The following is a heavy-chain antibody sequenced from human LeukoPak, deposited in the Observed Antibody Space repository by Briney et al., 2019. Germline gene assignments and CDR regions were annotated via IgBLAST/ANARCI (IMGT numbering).Heavy chain of an antibody. Sequence: ASVKVSCKASGYTFTSYYIHWVRQAPGQGLEWMGIINPSGGSTSYAQKFQGRVTMTRDTSTSTVYMELSSLRSEDTAVYYCARTLGVLAFCNWFDPWGQGTLVTVSS. J-gene: IGHJ5*02. CDR2: INPSGGST. CDR3: ARTLGVLAFCNWFDP. V-gene: IGHV1-46*01. D-gene: IGHD3-16*01. CDR1: GYTFTSYY.